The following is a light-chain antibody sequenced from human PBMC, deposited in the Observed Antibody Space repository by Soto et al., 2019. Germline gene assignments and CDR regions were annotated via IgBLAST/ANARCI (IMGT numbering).Light chain of an antibody. J-gene: IGKJ5*01. V-gene: IGKV3-15*01. Sequence: EIVMTQSPATLSVSPGERATLSCRASQSVSSKLAWYQQRPGQAPRLLIYGASTRATGIPVRVSGGGSETEFTLTISSLQSEDFAVYYCQQYNDRPPITFGQGTRLEIK. CDR1: QSVSSK. CDR3: QQYNDRPPIT. CDR2: GAS.